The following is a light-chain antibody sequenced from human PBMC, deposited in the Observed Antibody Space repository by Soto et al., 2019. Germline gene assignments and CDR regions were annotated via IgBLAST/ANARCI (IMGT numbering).Light chain of an antibody. Sequence: DIQMTQSPSSLSASVGDRVTITCRASQSISNYLNWYQQKPGKAPNLLIYDASSLPSGVPSRFSGSGSGTDFTLTISSLQPEDFSIYYCQQSDSTPYTFGQGTKLEIK. CDR2: DAS. CDR1: QSISNY. CDR3: QQSDSTPYT. V-gene: IGKV1-39*01. J-gene: IGKJ2*01.